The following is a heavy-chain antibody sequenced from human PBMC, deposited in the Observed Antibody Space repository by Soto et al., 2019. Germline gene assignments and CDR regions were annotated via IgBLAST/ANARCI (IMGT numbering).Heavy chain of an antibody. J-gene: IGHJ4*02. D-gene: IGHD3-10*01. V-gene: IGHV3-11*01. CDR2: ISSSGTTT. Sequence: GGSLRLSCAASGFTFSDYYMSWIRQAPGKGLEWVSYISSSGTTTYYADSVKGRFTISRDNAKNSLYLQMNSLRAEDTAVYYCARDAYYGSGSYRYYFDYWGQGTLVTVSS. CDR1: GFTFSDYY. CDR3: ARDAYYGSGSYRYYFDY.